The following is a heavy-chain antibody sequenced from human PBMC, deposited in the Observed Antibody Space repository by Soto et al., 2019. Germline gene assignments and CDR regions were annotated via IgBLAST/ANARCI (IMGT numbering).Heavy chain of an antibody. CDR2: IIPIFGTA. J-gene: IGHJ6*04. CDR3: ARVPSKDIVFPILGDYYYGMYV. D-gene: IGHD2-15*01. V-gene: IGHV1-69*13. Sequence: SVKVSCKASVGTSSSYAISWVRQAPGQGLEWMGGIIPIFGTANYAQKFQGRVTITANESTSTAYMELSSLRSEDTAVHYCARVPSKDIVFPILGDYYYGMYVWGKETTVPVSS. CDR1: VGTSSSYA.